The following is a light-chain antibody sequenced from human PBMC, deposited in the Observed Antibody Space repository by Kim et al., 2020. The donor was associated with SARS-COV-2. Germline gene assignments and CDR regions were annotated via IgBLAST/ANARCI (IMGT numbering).Light chain of an antibody. Sequence: EIVLTQSPGTLSLSPGERATLSCRASQSVSSSYLAWYQQKPGQAPRLLIYGASSRATGIPDRFSGSGSGTDFTLTISRLEPEDFAVYYCQQYATWTFGQGTNVDIK. CDR2: GAS. CDR3: QQYATWT. V-gene: IGKV3-20*01. CDR1: QSVSSSY. J-gene: IGKJ1*01.